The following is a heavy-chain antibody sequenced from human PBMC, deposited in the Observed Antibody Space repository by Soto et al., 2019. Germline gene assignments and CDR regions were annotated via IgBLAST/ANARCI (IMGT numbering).Heavy chain of an antibody. Sequence: HPWWSLRLCCAASGFTFARYAMSWFRLAPGKGLEWVSTVSATGGSTYYADSVKGRFTISRDSSKNTLFLQMSSLRAEDTAVYYCAKMVMPASYHGMDVWGQGTTVTVSS. D-gene: IGHD2-2*01. CDR3: AKMVMPASYHGMDV. CDR2: VSATGGST. V-gene: IGHV3-23*01. CDR1: GFTFARYA. J-gene: IGHJ6*02.